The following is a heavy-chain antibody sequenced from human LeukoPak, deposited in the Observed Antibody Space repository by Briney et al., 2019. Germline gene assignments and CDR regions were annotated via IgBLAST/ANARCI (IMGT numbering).Heavy chain of an antibody. CDR1: DGSISSGDSY. CDR2: IYYSGST. D-gene: IGHD3-10*01. J-gene: IGHJ4*02. CDR3: ARDPGGSAKFDF. V-gene: IGHV4-30-4*02. Sequence: SETLSLTCTVSDGSISSGDSYCSWIRQHPGKGLGWLGYIYYSGSTNYNSSLKSRVTISVDTSKNQFSLKLSSVTAADTAVYYCARDPGGSAKFDFWGQGTLVAVSS.